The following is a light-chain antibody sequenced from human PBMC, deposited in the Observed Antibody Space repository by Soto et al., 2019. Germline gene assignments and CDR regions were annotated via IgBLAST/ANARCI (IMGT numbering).Light chain of an antibody. CDR2: DVS. CDR1: SSDVGGYNY. V-gene: IGLV2-14*01. CDR3: SSYTSSSTPG. J-gene: IGLJ2*01. Sequence: QAVVTQPASVSGSPGQSITISCTGTSSDVGGYNYVSWYQQHPGKAPKLMIYDVSNRPSGVSNRFSGSKSGNTASLTISGLQAEDEADYYCSSYTSSSTPGFGGGTKVTVL.